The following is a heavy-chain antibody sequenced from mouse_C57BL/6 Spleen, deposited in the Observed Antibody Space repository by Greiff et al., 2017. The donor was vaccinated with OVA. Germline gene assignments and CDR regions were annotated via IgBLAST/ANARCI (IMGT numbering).Heavy chain of an antibody. CDR3: ASPLTGTAY. CDR2: IDPSDSYT. J-gene: IGHJ3*01. Sequence: QVQLQQPGAELVKPGASVKLSCKASGYTFTSYWMQWVKQRPGQGLEWIGEIDPSDSYTNYNQKFKGKATLTVDTSSSTAYMQLSSLTSEDSAVYYCASPLTGTAYWGQGTLVTVSA. CDR1: GYTFTSYW. V-gene: IGHV1-50*01. D-gene: IGHD4-1*01.